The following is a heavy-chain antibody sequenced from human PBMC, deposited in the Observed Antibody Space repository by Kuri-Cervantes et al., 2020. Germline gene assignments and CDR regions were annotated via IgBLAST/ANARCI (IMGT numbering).Heavy chain of an antibody. J-gene: IGHJ4*02. D-gene: IGHD6-13*01. Sequence: ASVKVFCKASGYTFTNYGISWVRQAPGQGLEWMGWISGYNGDTNYAQKLQGRVTMTTDTSTSTVYMELRSLRSDDTAVYYCARDRGGRYGSIDYWGQGTLVTVSS. CDR1: GYTFTNYG. CDR3: ARDRGGRYGSIDY. V-gene: IGHV1-18*01. CDR2: ISGYNGDT.